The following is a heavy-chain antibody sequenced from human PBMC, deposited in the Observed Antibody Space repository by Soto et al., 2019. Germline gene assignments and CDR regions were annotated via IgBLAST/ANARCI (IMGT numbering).Heavy chain of an antibody. Sequence: QVQLVQSGAEVKKPGASVKVSCKASGYTFTSYGISWVRQAPGQGLEWMGWISAYNGNTNYAQKLQGRVTMTTDTSTSTAYMELRSVRSDDTAVYYCARDRRRYCSGGSCYPPFDYWGQGTLVTVSS. D-gene: IGHD2-15*01. CDR3: ARDRRRYCSGGSCYPPFDY. CDR2: ISAYNGNT. V-gene: IGHV1-18*01. J-gene: IGHJ4*02. CDR1: GYTFTSYG.